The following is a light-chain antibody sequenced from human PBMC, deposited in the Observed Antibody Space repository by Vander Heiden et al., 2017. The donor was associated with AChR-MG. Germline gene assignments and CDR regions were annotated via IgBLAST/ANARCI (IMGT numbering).Light chain of an antibody. CDR3: QLYGHSPLFT. V-gene: IGKV3-20*01. Sequence: IVLTQSPGTLSLSPGERATLSCRASQSVRDRSLAWYQQKVGQAPRLLIFGTSSRATGIPDRFSGSGSGTDFTLTISRLEPEDFAVYHCQLYGHSPLFTFGPGTKVEI. CDR2: GTS. J-gene: IGKJ3*01. CDR1: QSVRDRS.